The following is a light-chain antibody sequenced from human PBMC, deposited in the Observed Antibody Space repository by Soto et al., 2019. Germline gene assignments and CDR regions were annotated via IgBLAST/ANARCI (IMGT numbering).Light chain of an antibody. CDR3: QQYNSYLYT. J-gene: IGKJ2*01. Sequence: EIVMTQSPATLSVSPGERATLSCRASQSVSSKLVWYQQKPGQAPRLLIYDTSTRATGIPARFSGSGSGTEFTLTISSLQPDDFATYYCQQYNSYLYTFGQGTKLEIK. V-gene: IGKV3-15*01. CDR2: DTS. CDR1: QSVSSK.